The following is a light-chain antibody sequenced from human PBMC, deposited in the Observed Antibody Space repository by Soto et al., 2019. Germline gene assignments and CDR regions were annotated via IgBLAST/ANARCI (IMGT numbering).Light chain of an antibody. CDR1: QDINTY. CDR3: QQYNTYPYT. V-gene: IGKV1-16*02. J-gene: IGKJ2*01. Sequence: DVQMTQSPSSLSSSVGDRVTITCRASQDINTYLTWFQQKPGMAPKALIYAASSLHSGVPSKFSGSASGTDFTLTITRLQPEDFATYYCQQYNTYPYTFGQGTKLEIK. CDR2: AAS.